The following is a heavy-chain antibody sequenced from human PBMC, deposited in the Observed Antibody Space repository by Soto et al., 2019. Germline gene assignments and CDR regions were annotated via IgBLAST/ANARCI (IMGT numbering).Heavy chain of an antibody. CDR3: AREGRIAAAGTRWYFDL. CDR2: ISAYNGNT. D-gene: IGHD6-13*01. CDR1: GYTFTSYG. V-gene: IGHV1-18*01. J-gene: IGHJ2*01. Sequence: QVQLVQSGAEVKKPGASVKVSCKASGYTFTSYGISWVRQAPGQGLEWMGWISAYNGNTNYAQKLQGRVTMTTDTSTSTAYRELRSLRSDDTAVYYCAREGRIAAAGTRWYFDLWGRGTLVTVSS.